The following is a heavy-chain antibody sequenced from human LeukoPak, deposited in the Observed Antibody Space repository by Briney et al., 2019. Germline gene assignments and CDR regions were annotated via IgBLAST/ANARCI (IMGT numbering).Heavy chain of an antibody. CDR2: IKQDGSEK. CDR1: GFTFSNYW. Sequence: GGSLRLSCAASGFTFSNYWMTWVRQAPGKGLEWVADIKQDGSEKLYVKSVRGRFTISRDNAKMSLFLQMNSLRAEDTAVYYCARDNGVVHGVYYMDVWGKGTRVTVS. V-gene: IGHV3-7*01. D-gene: IGHD3-3*01. J-gene: IGHJ6*03. CDR3: ARDNGVVHGVYYMDV.